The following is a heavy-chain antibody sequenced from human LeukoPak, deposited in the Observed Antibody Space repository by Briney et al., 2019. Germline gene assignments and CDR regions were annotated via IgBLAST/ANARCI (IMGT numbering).Heavy chain of an antibody. CDR3: AKPEEIGYCSSTSCRDY. Sequence: PGGSLRLSCAASGFTFSSYAMSWVRQAPGKGLEWVSAISGSGGSTYYVDSVKGRFTISRDNSKNTLYLQMNSLRAEDTAVYYCAKPEEIGYCSSTSCRDYWGQGTLVTVSS. CDR1: GFTFSSYA. CDR2: ISGSGGST. V-gene: IGHV3-23*01. J-gene: IGHJ4*02. D-gene: IGHD2-2*01.